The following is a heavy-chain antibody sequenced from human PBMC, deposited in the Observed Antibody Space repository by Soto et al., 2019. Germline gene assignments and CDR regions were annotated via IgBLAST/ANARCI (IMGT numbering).Heavy chain of an antibody. J-gene: IGHJ4*02. V-gene: IGHV4-4*02. D-gene: IGHD3-3*01. Sequence: NPSETLSLTCAVSGGSISSSNWWSWVRQPPGKGLEWIGEIYHSGSTNYNPSLKSRVTISVDKSKNQFSLKLSSVTAADTAVYYCARGVPKPYYDFWSGYSTIDYWGQGTLVTVSS. CDR2: IYHSGST. CDR1: GGSISSSNW. CDR3: ARGVPKPYYDFWSGYSTIDY.